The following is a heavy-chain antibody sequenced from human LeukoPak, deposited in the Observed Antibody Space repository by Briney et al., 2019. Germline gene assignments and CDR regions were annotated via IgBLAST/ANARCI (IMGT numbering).Heavy chain of an antibody. CDR1: GGSISSSSYY. Sequence: SETLSLTCTVSGGSISSSSYYWGWIRQPPGKGLEWIGSIYYSGSTYYNPSLKSRVTISVDTSKNQFSLKLSSVTAADTAVYYCARVAGITMVRSLQVYFDYWGQGTLVTVSS. D-gene: IGHD3-10*01. J-gene: IGHJ4*02. V-gene: IGHV4-39*07. CDR2: IYYSGST. CDR3: ARVAGITMVRSLQVYFDY.